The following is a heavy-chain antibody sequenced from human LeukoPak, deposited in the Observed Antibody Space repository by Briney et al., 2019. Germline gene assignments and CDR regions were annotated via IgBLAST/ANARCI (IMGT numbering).Heavy chain of an antibody. CDR2: ISSSSSYI. V-gene: IGHV3-21*01. CDR3: ARDRWGSGWVNY. J-gene: IGHJ4*02. D-gene: IGHD6-19*01. CDR1: GFTFSSSS. Sequence: GGSLRLSCAASGFTFSSSSMNWVRQAPGKGLEWVSSISSSSSYIYYADSAKGRFTISRDNAKNSLYLQMNSLRAEDTAVYYCARDRWGSGWVNYWGQGTLVTVSS.